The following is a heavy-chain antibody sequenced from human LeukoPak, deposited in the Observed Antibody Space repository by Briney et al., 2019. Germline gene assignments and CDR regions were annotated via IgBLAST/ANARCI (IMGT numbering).Heavy chain of an antibody. J-gene: IGHJ4*02. V-gene: IGHV1-2*02. Sequence: ASVKVSCKASGGTFSSYAISWVRQAPGQGLEWMGWINPNSGGTNYAQKFQGRVTMTRDTSISTAYMELSRLRSDDTAVYYCAREVSLETGTTLLDYWGQGTLVTVSS. D-gene: IGHD1-1*01. CDR2: INPNSGGT. CDR1: GGTFSSYA. CDR3: AREVSLETGTTLLDY.